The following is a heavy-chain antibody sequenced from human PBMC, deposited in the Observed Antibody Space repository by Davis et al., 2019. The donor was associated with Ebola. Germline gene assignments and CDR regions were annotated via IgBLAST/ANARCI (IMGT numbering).Heavy chain of an antibody. CDR2: IDASNGNT. Sequence: ASVKVSCKASGGTFSSYTISWVRQAPGQGLEWMGWIDASNGNTKYAQKVQGRVTMTTDTSTSTAYMELRSLRSDDTAVYYCAREGYYDILTGYYVYWGQGTLVTVSS. V-gene: IGHV1-18*01. D-gene: IGHD3-9*01. CDR1: GGTFSSYT. J-gene: IGHJ4*02. CDR3: AREGYYDILTGYYVY.